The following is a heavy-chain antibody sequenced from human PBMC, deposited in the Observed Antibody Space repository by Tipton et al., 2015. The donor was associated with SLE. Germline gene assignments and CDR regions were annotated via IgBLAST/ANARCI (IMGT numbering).Heavy chain of an antibody. V-gene: IGHV3-20*04. J-gene: IGHJ4*02. CDR1: GFTFDDYG. CDR2: INWNGGST. D-gene: IGHD5-18*01. CDR3: AKDLSGRYSYGFEH. Sequence: AASGFTFDDYGMSWVRQAPGKGLEWVSGINWNGGSTGYADSVKGRFTISRDNARNSLYLQMNSLRAEDTALYYCAKDLSGRYSYGFEHWGQGTLVTVSS.